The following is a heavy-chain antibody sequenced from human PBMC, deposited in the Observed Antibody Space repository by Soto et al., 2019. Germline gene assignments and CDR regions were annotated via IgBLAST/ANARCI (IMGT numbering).Heavy chain of an antibody. V-gene: IGHV3-30*18. J-gene: IGHJ5*02. CDR3: AKDMEMDTIPPFDP. CDR2: ISYDGSNK. CDR1: GFTFSSYG. D-gene: IGHD5-18*01. Sequence: GGSLRLSCAASGFTFSSYGMHWVRQAPGKGLEWVAVISYDGSNKYYADSVKGRFTISRDNSKNTLYLQMNSLRAEDTAVYYCAKDMEMDTIPPFDPWGQGTLVTVSS.